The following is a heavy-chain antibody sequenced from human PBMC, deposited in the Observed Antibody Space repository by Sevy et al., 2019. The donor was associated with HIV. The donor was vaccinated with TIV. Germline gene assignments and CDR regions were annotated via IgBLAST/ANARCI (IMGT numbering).Heavy chain of an antibody. D-gene: IGHD2-15*01. CDR2: INHSGST. J-gene: IGHJ6*02. CDR1: GGSFSGYY. Sequence: SETLSPTCAVYGGSFSGYYWSWIRQPPGKGLEWIAEINHSGSTNYNPSLKSRVTISLDTSKNQFFLNLSSVTAADTAVYYCARVVGRRGCSYYYGMDVWGQGTTVTVSS. V-gene: IGHV4-34*01. CDR3: ARVVGRRGCSYYYGMDV.